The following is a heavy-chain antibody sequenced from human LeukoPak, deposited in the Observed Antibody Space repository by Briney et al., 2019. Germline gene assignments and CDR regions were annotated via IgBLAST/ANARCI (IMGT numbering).Heavy chain of an antibody. D-gene: IGHD2-15*01. CDR3: ASIYCSGGSCSFDY. Sequence: SETLSHTCTVSGDSISSSSSYRGWIRQPPGEGLEWIGSIYYSGSTYYNTSLKSRVTVSVDKSTNQFSLKLSSVTAADTALYYCASIYCSGGSCSFDYWGQGTLVAVSS. J-gene: IGHJ4*02. CDR1: GDSISSSSSY. V-gene: IGHV4-39*07. CDR2: IYYSGST.